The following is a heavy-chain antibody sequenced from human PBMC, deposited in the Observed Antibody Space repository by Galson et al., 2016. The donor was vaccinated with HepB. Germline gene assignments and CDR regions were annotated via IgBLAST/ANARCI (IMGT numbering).Heavy chain of an antibody. J-gene: IGHJ6*02. CDR3: ASSGDYRYYAMAV. V-gene: IGHV3-74*01. CDR1: GFASRRSW. Sequence: SLRLSCAASGFASRRSWMHWVRQAPGQGLLWVSRITCDGSATTYADSVKGRFTISRDNAKNTLYLQMNRLRDEDTAVYYCASSGDYRYYAMAVWGQGTTVTVSS. D-gene: IGHD4-11*01. CDR2: ITCDGSAT.